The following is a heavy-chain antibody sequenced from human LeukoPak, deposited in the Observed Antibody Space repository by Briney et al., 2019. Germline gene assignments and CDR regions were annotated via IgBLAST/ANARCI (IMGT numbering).Heavy chain of an antibody. J-gene: IGHJ5*02. V-gene: IGHV1-18*01. CDR2: ISAYNGNT. D-gene: IGHD2-2*01. CDR1: GYTFTSYG. CDR3: ARDREGYCSSTGCYPSNWFDP. Sequence: ASVKVSCKASGYTFTSYGISWVRQAPGQGLEWMGWISAYNGNTNYAQKLQGRVTMTTDTSTSTAYMELRSLRSEDTAVYYCARDREGYCSSTGCYPSNWFDPWGQGTLVTVSS.